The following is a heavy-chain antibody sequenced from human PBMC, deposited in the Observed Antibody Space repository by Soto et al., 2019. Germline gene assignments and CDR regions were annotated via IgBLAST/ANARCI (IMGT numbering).Heavy chain of an antibody. CDR2: IYPGDSDT. Sequence: GESLKISCKGSGYSFTSYWIGWVRQMPGKGLEWMGIIYPGDSDTRYSPSFQGQVTISADKSISTAYLQWSSLKASDTAMYYCARTTRKVSDSRSYWAFDYWGQGPLVTVSS. V-gene: IGHV5-51*01. CDR1: GYSFTSYW. J-gene: IGHJ4*02. D-gene: IGHD1-26*01. CDR3: ARTTRKVSDSRSYWAFDY.